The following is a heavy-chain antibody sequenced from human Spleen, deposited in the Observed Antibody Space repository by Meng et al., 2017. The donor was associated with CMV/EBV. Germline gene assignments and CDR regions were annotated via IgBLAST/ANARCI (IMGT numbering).Heavy chain of an antibody. CDR2: IKEDGSEK. D-gene: IGHD5-18*01. CDR1: QFRFSNYW. J-gene: IGHJ4*02. CDR3: ARIPVDTTFFIQEFYFDS. V-gene: IGHV3-7*01. Sequence: GESLKISCTASQFRFSNYWMSWVRQAPGKGLEWVANIKEDGSEKYYVDSVKGRFTISRDNAKNSLYLQMSSLRVGDTAVYYCARIPVDTTFFIQEFYFDSWGLGTLVTVSS.